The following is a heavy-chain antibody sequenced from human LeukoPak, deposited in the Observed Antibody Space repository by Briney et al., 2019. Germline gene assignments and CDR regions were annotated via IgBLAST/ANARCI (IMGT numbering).Heavy chain of an antibody. Sequence: PGGSLRLSCAASGFTFCDYSTHWVRQAPGKGLEWLATLSSDGIKTNYADSVKGRFTISRDISKNTLYLHMNSLRTEDTALYYCAKDLMRGLYRPLDFWGQGTLVTVSS. D-gene: IGHD6-19*01. CDR3: AKDLMRGLYRPLDF. J-gene: IGHJ4*02. CDR2: LSSDGIKT. CDR1: GFTFCDYS. V-gene: IGHV3-30*18.